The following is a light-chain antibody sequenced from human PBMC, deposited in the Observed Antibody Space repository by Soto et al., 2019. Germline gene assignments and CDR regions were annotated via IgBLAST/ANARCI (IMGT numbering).Light chain of an antibody. J-gene: IGLJ1*01. Sequence: VLTQPASVSGSPGQSITISCTGTSSDVGDYNYVSWYQQHPGKAPKLLIYDVSIRPSGVSNRFSGSKSGNTASLTISGLQPEDEADYYCSSYTTSNTRQIVFGTGTKVTVL. V-gene: IGLV2-14*01. CDR2: DVS. CDR1: SSDVGDYNY. CDR3: SSYTTSNTRQIV.